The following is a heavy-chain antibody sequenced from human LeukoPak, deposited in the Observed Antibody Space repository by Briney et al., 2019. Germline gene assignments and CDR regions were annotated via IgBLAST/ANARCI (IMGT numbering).Heavy chain of an antibody. CDR1: GGSFSGYY. D-gene: IGHD3-10*01. CDR2: IFYSGST. Sequence: PSETLSLTCAVYGGSFSGYYWGWIRQPPGKGLEWIGNIFYSGSTYYSPSLKSRVTISLDTSKNQFSLKLNSVTAADTAVYYCAKSNGYGLVDIWGQGTMVTVSS. V-gene: IGHV4-34*12. J-gene: IGHJ3*02. CDR3: AKSNGYGLVDI.